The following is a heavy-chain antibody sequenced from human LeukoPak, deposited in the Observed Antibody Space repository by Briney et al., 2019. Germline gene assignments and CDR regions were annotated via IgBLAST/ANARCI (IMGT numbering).Heavy chain of an antibody. CDR2: ISWNSGSI. CDR3: ARGVSSSWYVGWFDP. V-gene: IGHV3-9*01. CDR1: GFTFDDYA. D-gene: IGHD6-13*01. Sequence: GGSLRLSCAASGFTFDDYAMHWVRQAPGKGLEWVSGISWNSGSIGYADSVKGRFTISRDNAKNSLYLQMNSLRAVDTAVYYCARGVSSSWYVGWFDPWGQGTLVTVSS. J-gene: IGHJ5*02.